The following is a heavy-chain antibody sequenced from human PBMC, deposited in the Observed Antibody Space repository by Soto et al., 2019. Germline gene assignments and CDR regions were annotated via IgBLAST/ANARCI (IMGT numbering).Heavy chain of an antibody. Sequence: GESLRLSCAASGFTVSSNYMSWVRQAPGKGLEWVSVIYSGGSTYYADSVKGRFTISRDNSKNTLYLQMNSLRAEDTAVYYCARKEYYDSSGYYYWSAFDIWGQGTMVTVSS. V-gene: IGHV3-53*01. CDR2: IYSGGST. CDR1: GFTVSSNY. D-gene: IGHD3-22*01. J-gene: IGHJ3*02. CDR3: ARKEYYDSSGYYYWSAFDI.